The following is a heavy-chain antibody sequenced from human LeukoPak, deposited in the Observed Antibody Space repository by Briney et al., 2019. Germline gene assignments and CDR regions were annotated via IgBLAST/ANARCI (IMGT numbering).Heavy chain of an antibody. J-gene: IGHJ4*02. Sequence: GSVKVSCKVSGYTLTELSMHWVRQAPGKGGEWMGGFDPEDGETIYAQKFQGRVTMTEDTSTDTAYMELSSLRSEDTAVYYCATDLLRRRLLAAAGKKILDYWGQGTLVTVSS. D-gene: IGHD6-13*01. CDR1: GYTLTELS. V-gene: IGHV1-24*01. CDR3: ATDLLRRRLLAAAGKKILDY. CDR2: FDPEDGET.